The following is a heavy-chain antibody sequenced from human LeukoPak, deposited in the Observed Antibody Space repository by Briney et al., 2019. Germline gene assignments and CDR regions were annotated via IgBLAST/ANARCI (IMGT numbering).Heavy chain of an antibody. CDR2: IKQDGSEK. CDR1: GFTFSSYW. D-gene: IGHD6-19*01. V-gene: IGHV3-7*01. Sequence: GGSLRLSCAASGFTFSSYWTSWVRQAPGKGLEWVANIKQDGSEKYYVDSVKGRFTISRDNAKNSLYLQMNSLRAEDTAVYYCARRGWTHAFDIWGQGTMVTVSS. CDR3: ARRGWTHAFDI. J-gene: IGHJ3*02.